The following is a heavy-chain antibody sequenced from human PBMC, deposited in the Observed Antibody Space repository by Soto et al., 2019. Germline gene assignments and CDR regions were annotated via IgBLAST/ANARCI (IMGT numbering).Heavy chain of an antibody. D-gene: IGHD6-19*01. CDR2: IKQEGSEK. Sequence: GGSLRLSCAASGFTFSSYWMSWVRQAPGKGLEWVANIKQEGSEKYYVDSCKGRFTIFRDNAKNSLYLQMNSLRAEDTAVYYCARTPRRETVAGFRAGYYGMDVWGQGTTVTVSS. CDR3: ARTPRRETVAGFRAGYYGMDV. J-gene: IGHJ6*02. CDR1: GFTFSSYW. V-gene: IGHV3-7*05.